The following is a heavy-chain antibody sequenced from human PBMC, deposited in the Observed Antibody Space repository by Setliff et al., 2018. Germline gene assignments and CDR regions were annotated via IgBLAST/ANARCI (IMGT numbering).Heavy chain of an antibody. D-gene: IGHD3-22*01. CDR1: GFTFSSYW. V-gene: IGHV3-7*01. CDR3: ARGPYYYRSSTYSYFDY. CDR2: ISKDGSEK. J-gene: IGHJ4*02. Sequence: PGGSLRLSCAGSGFTFSSYWMSWVRQAPGKGLEWVANISKDGSEKSYMDSVKGRFTVSRDNAKNSLFLQMNSLRAEDTAVYYCARGPYYYRSSTYSYFDYWGQGTLVTVSS.